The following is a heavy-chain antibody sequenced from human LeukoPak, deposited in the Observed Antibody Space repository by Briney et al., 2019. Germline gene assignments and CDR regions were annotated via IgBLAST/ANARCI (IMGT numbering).Heavy chain of an antibody. CDR2: IYYSGST. V-gene: IGHV4-31*03. CDR1: GGSISSGGYY. Sequence: PSQTLSLTCTVSGGSISSGGYYWSWIRQHPGKGLEWIGYIYYSGSTYYNPSLKSRVTISVDTSKNQFSLKLSSVTAADTAVYYCARVQYYYDSSGYSYYYYGMDVWGQGTTVTVSS. CDR3: ARVQYYYDSSGYSYYYYGMDV. D-gene: IGHD3-22*01. J-gene: IGHJ6*02.